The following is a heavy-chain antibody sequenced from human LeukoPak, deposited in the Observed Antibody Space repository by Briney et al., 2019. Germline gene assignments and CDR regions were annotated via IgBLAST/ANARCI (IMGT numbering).Heavy chain of an antibody. CDR3: ARDSNPNDGQVFYDAFDI. CDR2: ISSRGTTI. V-gene: IGHV3-48*04. D-gene: IGHD5/OR15-5a*01. Sequence: GGSLRLSCAASGFTFSGYSMNWVRQAPGKGLEWVSYISSRGTTIYYADSVKGRFTISRDNAKNSLYLQMNSLRAEDTAVYFCARDSNPNDGQVFYDAFDIWGQGTMVTVSS. J-gene: IGHJ3*02. CDR1: GFTFSGYS.